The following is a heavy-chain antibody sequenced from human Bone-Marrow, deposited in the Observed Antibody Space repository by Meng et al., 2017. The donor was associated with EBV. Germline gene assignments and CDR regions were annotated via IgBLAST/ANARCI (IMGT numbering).Heavy chain of an antibody. Sequence: QAQPQEAGPGLVKPSAPRSLTCTGSGASVSGGTYHWSWIRQPPGKELEWIGYIYDGGTTIYNPSLKSRVTILVDASKNQFSLKLSSVTTADTAVYFCAKSRSSTPGVVDYWGQGTLVTVSS. D-gene: IGHD3-10*01. CDR2: IYDGGTT. J-gene: IGHJ4*02. V-gene: IGHV4-61*01. CDR1: GASVSGGTYH. CDR3: AKSRSSTPGVVDY.